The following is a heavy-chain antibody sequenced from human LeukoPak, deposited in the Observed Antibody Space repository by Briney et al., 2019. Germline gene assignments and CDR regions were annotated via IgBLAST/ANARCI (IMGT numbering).Heavy chain of an antibody. J-gene: IGHJ5*02. CDR1: GGSISSYY. V-gene: IGHV4-59*01. CDR3: ARGNDFWSGNWFDP. Sequence: SETLSLTCTVSGGSISSYYWSWIRQPPGKGLEWIGYIYYSGSTNYNPSLKSRVAISVDTSKNQFSLKLSSVTAADTAVYYCARGNDFWSGNWFDPWGQGTLVTVSS. D-gene: IGHD3-3*01. CDR2: IYYSGST.